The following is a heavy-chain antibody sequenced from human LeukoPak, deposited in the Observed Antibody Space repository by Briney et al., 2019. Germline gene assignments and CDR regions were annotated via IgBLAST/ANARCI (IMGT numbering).Heavy chain of an antibody. D-gene: IGHD1-26*01. V-gene: IGHV4-38-2*01. CDR3: AGYSGSFLDY. CDR2: IHHSGST. J-gene: IGHJ4*02. CDR1: GYSISSDYH. Sequence: PSETLSLTCAVSGYSISSDYHWGWIRPPPGKGLEWFGTIHHSGSTYYNPSLKSRVTISLDTSKNQFSLKLSSVTAADTAVFYCAGYSGSFLDYWGQGTLLTVSS.